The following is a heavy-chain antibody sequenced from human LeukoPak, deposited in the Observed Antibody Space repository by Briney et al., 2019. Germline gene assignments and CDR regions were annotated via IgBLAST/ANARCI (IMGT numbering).Heavy chain of an antibody. V-gene: IGHV5-51*01. CDR3: ARIEMATIGALRWLDP. CDR1: GYSLTNYW. Sequence: GESLKISCKGSGYSLTNYWFGWVRQMPGKGLEWMGIIYPGDSDTGYSPSFQGQVTISADKSISTAYLQWSSLKASDTAMYYCARIEMATIGALRWLDPWGQGTLVTVSS. D-gene: IGHD5-24*01. CDR2: IYPGDSDT. J-gene: IGHJ5*02.